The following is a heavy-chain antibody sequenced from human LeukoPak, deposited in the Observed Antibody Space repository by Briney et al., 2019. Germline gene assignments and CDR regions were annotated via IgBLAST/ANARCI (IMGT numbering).Heavy chain of an antibody. V-gene: IGHV3-48*01. D-gene: IGHD5-12*01. J-gene: IGHJ4*02. CDR3: ASGSSRDY. Sequence: QSGGSLRPSCAASGFTFSSYSMNWVRQAPGKGLEWVSYISSSSSTIYYADSVKGRFTISRDNAKNSLYLQMNSLRAEDTAVYYCASGSSRDYWGQGTLVTVSS. CDR2: ISSSSSTI. CDR1: GFTFSSYS.